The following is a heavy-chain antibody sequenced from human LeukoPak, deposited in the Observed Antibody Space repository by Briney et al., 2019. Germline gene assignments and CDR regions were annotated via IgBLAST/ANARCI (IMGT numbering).Heavy chain of an antibody. D-gene: IGHD2-2*01. Sequence: ASVKVSCKASGYIFTSYYMHWVRQAPGQGLEWMGIINPSGGSTNYAQKFQGRVTMTRDMSTSTDYMELSSLRSEDTAVYYCARGDIIVVPAAPSLDYWGQGTLLTVSS. CDR2: INPSGGST. CDR3: ARGDIIVVPAAPSLDY. J-gene: IGHJ4*02. V-gene: IGHV1-46*01. CDR1: GYIFTSYY.